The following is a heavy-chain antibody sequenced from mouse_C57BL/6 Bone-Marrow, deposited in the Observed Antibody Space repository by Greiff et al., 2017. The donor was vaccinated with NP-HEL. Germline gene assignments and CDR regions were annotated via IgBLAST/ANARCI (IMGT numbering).Heavy chain of an antibody. CDR1: GYTFTDYN. V-gene: IGHV1-22*01. J-gene: IGHJ2*01. CDR3: ARLGIYDGYSYYFDY. CDR2: INPNNGGT. Sequence: VQLQQSGPELVKPGASVKMSCKASGYTFTDYNMHWVKQSHGKSLEWIGYINPNNGGTSYNQKFKGKATLTADKSSSTAYMQLSSLTSEDSAVYFCARLGIYDGYSYYFDYWGQGTTLTVSS. D-gene: IGHD2-3*01.